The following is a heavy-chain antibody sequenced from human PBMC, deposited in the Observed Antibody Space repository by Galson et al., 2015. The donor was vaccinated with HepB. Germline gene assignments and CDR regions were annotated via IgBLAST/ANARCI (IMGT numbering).Heavy chain of an antibody. V-gene: IGHV3-23*01. J-gene: IGHJ4*02. CDR3: AGRWGGSYFEFDY. CDR1: GFTFSSYA. Sequence: SLRLSCAASGFTFSSYAMSWVRQAPGMGLEWVSAISGSGGSTYYADSVKGRLTISRDNSKNTLYLQMNSLRAEDTAVYYCAGRWGGSYFEFDYWGQGTLVTVSS. D-gene: IGHD1-26*01. CDR2: ISGSGGST.